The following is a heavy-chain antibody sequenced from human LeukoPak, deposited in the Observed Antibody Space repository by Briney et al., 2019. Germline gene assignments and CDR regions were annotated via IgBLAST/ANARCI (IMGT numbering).Heavy chain of an antibody. J-gene: IGHJ4*02. CDR3: AGGVASGYFDY. V-gene: IGHV3-74*01. Sequence: PGGSLRLSCAASGFTFSSYWMHWVRQAPGKGLVWVSRINSDGSSTSYADSMKGRFTISRDNAKNTLYLQMNSLRAEDTAVYYCAGGVASGYFDYWGQGTLVTVSS. CDR2: INSDGSST. D-gene: IGHD3-16*01. CDR1: GFTFSSYW.